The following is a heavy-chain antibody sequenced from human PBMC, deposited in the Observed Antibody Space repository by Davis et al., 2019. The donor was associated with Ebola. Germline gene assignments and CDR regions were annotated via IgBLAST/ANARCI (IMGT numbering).Heavy chain of an antibody. D-gene: IGHD4-17*01. CDR2: IYNVYTM. Sequence: GGSLRLSCEASGFSVSDNYMNWVRQAPGKGLEWVSVIYNVYTMYYADSVKGRFTISRDSSMNTVYLQMRSLRAEDTAVYYCARAEDDYGEYPDALDIWGQGTVVTVSS. V-gene: IGHV3-53*01. CDR1: GFSVSDNY. J-gene: IGHJ3*02. CDR3: ARAEDDYGEYPDALDI.